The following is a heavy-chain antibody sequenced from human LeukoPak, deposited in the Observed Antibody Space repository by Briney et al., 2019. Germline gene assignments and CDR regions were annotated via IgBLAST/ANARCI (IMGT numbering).Heavy chain of an antibody. V-gene: IGHV1-46*01. Sequence: GASVTVSFTASGYTFTIYYMHWVRQAPGQGLEWMGIINPSGGSTSYAQKFQGRVTMTRDTSTSTVYMELSSLRSEDTAVYYCARPWASDAFDIWGQGTMVTVSS. CDR1: GYTFTIYY. CDR3: ARPWASDAFDI. J-gene: IGHJ3*02. D-gene: IGHD7-27*01. CDR2: INPSGGST.